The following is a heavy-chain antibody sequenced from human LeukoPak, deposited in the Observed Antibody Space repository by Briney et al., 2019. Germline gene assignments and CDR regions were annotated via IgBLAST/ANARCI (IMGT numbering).Heavy chain of an antibody. Sequence: PGGSLRLSCAASGFTFSDYYMSWIRQAPGKGLEWVSYISSSGSTIYCADSVKGRFTISRDNAKNSLYLQMNSLRAEDTAVYYCARGSYYYDSSGYYMDVWGKGTTVTVSS. CDR2: ISSSGSTI. D-gene: IGHD3-22*01. V-gene: IGHV3-11*04. J-gene: IGHJ6*03. CDR3: ARGSYYYDSSGYYMDV. CDR1: GFTFSDYY.